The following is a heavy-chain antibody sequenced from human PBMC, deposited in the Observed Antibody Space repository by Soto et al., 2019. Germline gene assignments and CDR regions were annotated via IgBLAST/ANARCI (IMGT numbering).Heavy chain of an antibody. D-gene: IGHD5-18*01. CDR1: GFAFSSYG. Sequence: QAQLVESGGGVVQPGRSLRLSCAASGFAFSSYGMHWVRQAPGTGLEWVAVISYDGSLQHYADSVKGRFTISRDNYKHMVLLQMSSLRAEDTAVYYCVSDRGYGHASVPYSWGQGTLVSVSS. CDR3: VSDRGYGHASVPYS. J-gene: IGHJ4*02. V-gene: IGHV3-30*03. CDR2: ISYDGSLQ.